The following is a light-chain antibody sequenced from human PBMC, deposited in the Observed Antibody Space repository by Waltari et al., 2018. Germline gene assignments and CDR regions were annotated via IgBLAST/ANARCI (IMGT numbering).Light chain of an antibody. J-gene: IGLJ1*01. CDR1: TSDVGGYKY. CDR2: EVS. CDR3: SSFTRSNTLV. Sequence: QSALTQPAYVSGSPGQSITISCSGTTSDVGGYKYVSWYQQHPGKAPNLLIYEVSNRPSGVSNRFSGSKSGNTASLTISGLQAEDEGDYYCSSFTRSNTLVFGTGTKVTVL. V-gene: IGLV2-14*01.